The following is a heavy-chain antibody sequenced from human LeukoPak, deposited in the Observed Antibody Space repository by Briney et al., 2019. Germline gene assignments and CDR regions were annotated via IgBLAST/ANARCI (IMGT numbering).Heavy chain of an antibody. D-gene: IGHD6-19*01. Sequence: SETLSLTCAVYGGSFSGYYWSWIRQPPGKGLEWIGEINHSGSTNCNPSLKSRVTISVDTSKNQFSLKLSSVPAADTAVYYCARSVAVAGTGYNWFDPWGQGTLVSVSS. V-gene: IGHV4-34*01. CDR2: INHSGST. CDR1: GGSFSGYY. J-gene: IGHJ5*02. CDR3: ARSVAVAGTGYNWFDP.